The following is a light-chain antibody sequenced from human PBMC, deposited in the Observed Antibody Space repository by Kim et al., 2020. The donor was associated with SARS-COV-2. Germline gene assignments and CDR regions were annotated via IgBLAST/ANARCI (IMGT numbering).Light chain of an antibody. CDR3: QQYYSYPQT. Sequence: ASVGDRVTITCRASQDISQYLAWFQQQPGKAPKSLIHAASVLQSGVPSKFSGSGSGTDFTLTISSLQPEDFATYYCQQYYSYPQTFGGGTKVDIK. J-gene: IGKJ4*01. V-gene: IGKV1-16*02. CDR2: AAS. CDR1: QDISQY.